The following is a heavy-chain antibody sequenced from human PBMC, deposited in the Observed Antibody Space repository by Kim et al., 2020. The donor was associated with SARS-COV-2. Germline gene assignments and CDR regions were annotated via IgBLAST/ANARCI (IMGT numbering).Heavy chain of an antibody. V-gene: IGHV4-4*02. Sequence: KSRVTISVDKSKNQFSLKLSSVTAADTAVYYCARYYDSSGYYSSQLAGDYWGQGTLVTVSS. J-gene: IGHJ4*02. CDR3: ARYYDSSGYYSSQLAGDY. D-gene: IGHD3-22*01.